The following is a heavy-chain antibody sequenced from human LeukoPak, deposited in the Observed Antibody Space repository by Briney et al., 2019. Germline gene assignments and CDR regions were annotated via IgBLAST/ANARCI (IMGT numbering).Heavy chain of an antibody. CDR1: GYTLINYG. J-gene: IGHJ4*02. CDR2: ISAYNSAYNGNT. V-gene: IGHV1-18*01. Sequence: ASVKVSCKASGYTLINYGITWVRQAPGQGLEWMGWISAYNSAYNGNTHYTQKLQGRVTMTTDTSTNTGYMELRSLRSDDTAVYYCAREYGSGSYTGIDYWGQGTLVTVSS. CDR3: AREYGSGSYTGIDY. D-gene: IGHD3-10*01.